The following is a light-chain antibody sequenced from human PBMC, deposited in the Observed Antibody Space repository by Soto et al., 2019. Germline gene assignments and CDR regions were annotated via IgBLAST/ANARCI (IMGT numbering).Light chain of an antibody. CDR1: SSDVGGYNY. CDR3: SSYAGRNNFVV. Sequence: QSVLTQPPSASGSPGQSVTISCTGTSSDVGGYNYVSWYQQHPGKAPKLMIYEVNKRPSGVPDRFSASKSGNTASLTVSGLQAEDEADYYCSSYAGRNNFVVFGTGTKVTVL. J-gene: IGLJ1*01. CDR2: EVN. V-gene: IGLV2-8*01.